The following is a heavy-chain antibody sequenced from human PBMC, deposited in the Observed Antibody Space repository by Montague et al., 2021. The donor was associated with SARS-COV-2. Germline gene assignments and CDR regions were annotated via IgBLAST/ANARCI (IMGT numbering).Heavy chain of an antibody. D-gene: IGHD1-14*01. V-gene: IGHV4-61*09. CDR1: GGSISSGDYH. Sequence: TLSLTCTVSGGSISSGDYHWSWVRQPAGKGLEWIGYIYTLGSTNYNPSLKSRVTISIDTSKNQFSLKLSSVTAADTAMYFCARSPYRTTYLNGMDVWGQGTTVTVSS. CDR2: IYTLGST. J-gene: IGHJ6*02. CDR3: ARSPYRTTYLNGMDV.